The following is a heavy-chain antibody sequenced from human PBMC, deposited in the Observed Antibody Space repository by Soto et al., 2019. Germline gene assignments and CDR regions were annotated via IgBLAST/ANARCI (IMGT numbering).Heavy chain of an antibody. CDR1: GYTFTGYY. CDR3: ARDRGHYYDSSGPNVAVAFDI. V-gene: IGHV1-2*04. CDR2: INPNSGGT. Sequence: ASVKVSCKASGYTFTGYYMHWVRQAPGQGLEWMGWINPNSGGTNYAQKFQGWVTMTRDTSISTAYMELSRLRSDDTAVYYCARDRGHYYDSSGPNVAVAFDIWGQGTMVTVSS. J-gene: IGHJ3*02. D-gene: IGHD3-22*01.